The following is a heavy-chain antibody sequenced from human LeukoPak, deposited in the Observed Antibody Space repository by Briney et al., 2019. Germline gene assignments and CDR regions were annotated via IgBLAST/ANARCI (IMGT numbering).Heavy chain of an antibody. CDR3: ARYSSSWYMGLSIYYYYGMDV. CDR2: MNPNSGNT. V-gene: IGHV1-8*01. CDR1: GYTFTSYD. J-gene: IGHJ6*02. Sequence: RASVKVSCKASGYTFTSYDINWVRQATGQGLEWMGWMNPNSGNTGYAQKFQGRVTMTRNTSISTAYMELSSLRSEDTAVYYCARYSSSWYMGLSIYYYYGMDVWGQGTTVTVSS. D-gene: IGHD6-13*01.